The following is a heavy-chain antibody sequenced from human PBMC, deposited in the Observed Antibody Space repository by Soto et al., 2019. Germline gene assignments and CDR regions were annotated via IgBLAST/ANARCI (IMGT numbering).Heavy chain of an antibody. CDR2: VWSDGNLK. Sequence: QVQLVESGGGVVQPGGSLRLSCAASGFPFDAYGFHWVRQAPGKGLEWVAVVWSDGNLKYYADSVKGRFTISRDSSKSALNLQMNSLRADDTAVYYCARIQLDTIMALDYWGQGTLVTVSS. D-gene: IGHD1-1*01. J-gene: IGHJ4*02. V-gene: IGHV3-33*01. CDR1: GFPFDAYG. CDR3: ARIQLDTIMALDY.